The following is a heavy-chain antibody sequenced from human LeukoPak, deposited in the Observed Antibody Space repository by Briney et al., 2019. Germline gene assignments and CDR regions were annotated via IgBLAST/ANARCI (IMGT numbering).Heavy chain of an antibody. CDR2: IYYSGST. D-gene: IGHD6-13*01. V-gene: IGHV4-39*01. Sequence: KPSETLSLTCTVSGGSISSSSYYWGWIRQPPGKGLEWIGSIYYSGSTYYNPSLKSRVTISVDTSKNQFSLKLSSVTAADTAVYYCARHVGRKQLVRQVDYWGQGTLVTVSS. CDR1: GGSISSSSYY. CDR3: ARHVGRKQLVRQVDY. J-gene: IGHJ4*02.